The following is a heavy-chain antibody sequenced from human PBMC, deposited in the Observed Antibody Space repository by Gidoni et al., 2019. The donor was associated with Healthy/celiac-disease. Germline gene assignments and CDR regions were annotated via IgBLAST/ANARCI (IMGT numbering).Heavy chain of an antibody. J-gene: IGHJ6*03. CDR1: GGTFSSYA. CDR2: IIPIFGTA. D-gene: IGHD3-10*01. CDR3: ARGSMVRGAPHRDYYYYMDV. V-gene: IGHV1-69*01. Sequence: QVQLVQSGAEVKKPGSSVKVSCKASGGTFSSYAISWVRQAPGQGLEWMGGIIPIFGTANYAQKFQGRVTITADESTSTAYMELSSLRSEDTAVYYCARGSMVRGAPHRDYYYYMDVWGKGTTVTVSS.